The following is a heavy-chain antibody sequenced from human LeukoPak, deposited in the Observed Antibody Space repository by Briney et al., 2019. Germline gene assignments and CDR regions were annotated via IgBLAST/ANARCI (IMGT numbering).Heavy chain of an antibody. CDR1: GYTFTSYY. CDR2: INPSGGST. CDR3: ARASREWGYYYGYYYYCMDV. J-gene: IGHJ6*03. D-gene: IGHD3-22*01. V-gene: IGHV1-46*01. Sequence: ASVKVSCKASGYTFTSYYMHWVRQAPGQGLEWMGIINPSGGSTSYAQKFQGRVTMTRDMSTSTVYMELSSLRSEDTAVYYCARASREWGYYYGYYYYCMDVWGKGTTVTVSS.